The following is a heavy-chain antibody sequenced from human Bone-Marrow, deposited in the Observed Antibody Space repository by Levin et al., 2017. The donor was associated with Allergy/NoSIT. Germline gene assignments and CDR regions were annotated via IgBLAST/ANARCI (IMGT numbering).Heavy chain of an antibody. V-gene: IGHV3-30*04. CDR1: GFTFSGYA. D-gene: IGHD2-2*02. CDR2: ISSDGSDK. CDR3: ARDAYCTSTRCYNEAEAVYYYGLDV. Sequence: GGSLRLSCAASGFTFSGYAIHWVRQAPGKGLEWVAVISSDGSDKYYADSVKGRFTLSRDNSKNTLYLQMNSLRPEDTAVYYCARDAYCTSTRCYNEAEAVYYYGLDVWGQGTTVTVSS. J-gene: IGHJ6*02.